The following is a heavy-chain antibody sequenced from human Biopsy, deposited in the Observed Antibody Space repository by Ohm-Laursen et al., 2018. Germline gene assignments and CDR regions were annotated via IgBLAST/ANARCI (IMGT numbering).Heavy chain of an antibody. D-gene: IGHD5/OR15-5a*01. J-gene: IGHJ4*02. CDR3: ARVNVDRVSTIID. Sequence: SETLSLTCTVSGGSISSGNDYWSWIRQHPGKGLEWIGYIYYSGSTYYTPSLKSRVIIPLDTSKNQFSLKLSSVIAADTAVYYCARVNVDRVSTIIDWGQGTLVTVSS. V-gene: IGHV4-31*03. CDR2: IYYSGST. CDR1: GGSISSGNDY.